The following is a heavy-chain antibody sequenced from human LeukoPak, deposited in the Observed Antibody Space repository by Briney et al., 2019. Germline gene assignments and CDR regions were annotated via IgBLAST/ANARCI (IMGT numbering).Heavy chain of an antibody. Sequence: SETLSLTCTVSGGSISSSNYYWGWIRQPPGKGLEWIGNIFYSGSTYYNPSLKSRVTISVDTSKNQFSLKLSSLTAADTAVYYCARDRKYYYHMDVWGKGTTVTVSS. CDR2: IFYSGST. V-gene: IGHV4-39*07. J-gene: IGHJ6*03. D-gene: IGHD1-14*01. CDR3: ARDRKYYYHMDV. CDR1: GGSISSSNYY.